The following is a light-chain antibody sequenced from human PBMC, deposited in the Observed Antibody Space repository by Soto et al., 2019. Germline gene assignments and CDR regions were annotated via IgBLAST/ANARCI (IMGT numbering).Light chain of an antibody. CDR2: EVI. CDR1: SSDVGDYNF. V-gene: IGLV2-14*01. J-gene: IGLJ3*02. CDR3: SSYTRNRTLGV. Sequence: QSALTQPASGSGSPGQSITISCTGTSSDVGDYNFVSWYQHNPGKAPKLIIYEVINRPSGVSNRFSGSKSGNTASLTIPGLQSEDEAAYYCSSYTRNRTLGVFGGGTKLPVL.